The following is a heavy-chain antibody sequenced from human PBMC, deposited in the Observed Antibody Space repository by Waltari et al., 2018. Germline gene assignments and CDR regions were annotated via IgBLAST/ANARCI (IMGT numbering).Heavy chain of an antibody. CDR2: FTGNNSHT. CDR1: DYTFSPFD. Sequence: QAHLVQSGAEVKKHGPSVKDSCRASDYTFSPFDISWVRQAPGKGLEWMGWFTGNNSHTDHAQEFSCIIIMTRDTASPTVYMELDYGPTYDTASYYCAIESDRLIDVGYLMARNALGQGTLFTVSS. CDR3: AIESDRLIDVGYLMARNA. D-gene: IGHD2-21*01. V-gene: IGHV1-18*01. J-gene: IGHJ5*02.